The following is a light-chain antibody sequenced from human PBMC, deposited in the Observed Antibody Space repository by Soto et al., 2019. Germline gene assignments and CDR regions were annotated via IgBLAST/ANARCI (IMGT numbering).Light chain of an antibody. V-gene: IGKV3-20*01. J-gene: IGKJ5*01. Sequence: EIVLTQSPGTLSLPPGERATLSCRASQSVSSSYLAWYQQKPGQAPRLLIYGASRRATGIPDRFTGSGSGTDFTLTISRLEPEDFAVYYCQQYGSSPRITFGQGTRLEIK. CDR1: QSVSSSY. CDR3: QQYGSSPRIT. CDR2: GAS.